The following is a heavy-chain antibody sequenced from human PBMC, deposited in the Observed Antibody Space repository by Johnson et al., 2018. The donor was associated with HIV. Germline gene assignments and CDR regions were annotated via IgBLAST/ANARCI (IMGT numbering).Heavy chain of an antibody. V-gene: IGHV3-9*01. D-gene: IGHD3-22*01. Sequence: EVQLVESGGGLVQPGRSLRLSCAASGFTFDDYAMHWVRQAPGKGLEWVSGISWNSGSKGYADSVKGRFTISRDNSKNTLYLQMNSLRAEDTAVYYCAASVYYYDSSGYFAFDIWGQGTMVTVSS. CDR3: AASVYYYDSSGYFAFDI. J-gene: IGHJ3*02. CDR2: ISWNSGSK. CDR1: GFTFDDYA.